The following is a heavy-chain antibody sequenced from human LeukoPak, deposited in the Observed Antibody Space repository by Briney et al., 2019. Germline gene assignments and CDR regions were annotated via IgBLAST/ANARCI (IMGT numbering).Heavy chain of an antibody. Sequence: SVKVSCKASGYTFTGYYMHWVRQAPGQGLEWMGWINPNSGGTNYAQKFQGRVTMTRDTSISTAYMELSRLRSDDTAVYYCARDWYSSSSVHYFDYWGQGTLVTVSS. CDR1: GYTFTGYY. V-gene: IGHV1-2*02. CDR3: ARDWYSSSSVHYFDY. J-gene: IGHJ4*02. D-gene: IGHD6-6*01. CDR2: INPNSGGT.